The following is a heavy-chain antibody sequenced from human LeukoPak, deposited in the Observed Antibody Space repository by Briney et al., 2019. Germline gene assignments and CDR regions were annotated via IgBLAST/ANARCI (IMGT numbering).Heavy chain of an antibody. Sequence: PSETLSLTCTISGDSISSSSYYWGWIRQPPGKGLEWIGDIYYRGSTYYSPSLKSRVSISIDTSNNQFSLTLNSVTAADTAIYFCARRRYYDSTGYLDWGQGTLVTVSS. CDR3: ARRRYYDSTGYLD. D-gene: IGHD3-22*01. V-gene: IGHV4-39*01. J-gene: IGHJ1*01. CDR1: GDSISSSSYY. CDR2: IYYRGST.